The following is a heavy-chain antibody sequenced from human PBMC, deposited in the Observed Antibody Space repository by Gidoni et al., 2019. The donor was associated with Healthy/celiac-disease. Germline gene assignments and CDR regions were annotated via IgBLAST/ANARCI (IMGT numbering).Heavy chain of an antibody. J-gene: IGHJ4*02. V-gene: IGHV3-23*01. Sequence: EVQLLESGGGLVQPGGSLRLSCAASGFTFSSYAMSWVRQAPGKGLEWVAAISGSGGSTYYADTVKGRFTISRDNSKNTLYLQMNSLRAEDTAVYYCAKFRREWELVDYWGQGTLVTVSS. CDR2: ISGSGGST. CDR1: GFTFSSYA. CDR3: AKFRREWELVDY. D-gene: IGHD1-26*01.